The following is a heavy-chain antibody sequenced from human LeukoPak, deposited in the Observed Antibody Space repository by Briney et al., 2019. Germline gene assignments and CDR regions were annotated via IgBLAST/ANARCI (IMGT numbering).Heavy chain of an antibody. Sequence: GGSLRLSCAASGFTFSSYAMSWVRQAPGKGLEWVSAISGSGGSTYYADSVKGRFTISRDNSKNTLYLQMNSLTDEDTAVYYCAKKWGVGTTTLDYFDYWGQGTLVTVSS. V-gene: IGHV3-23*01. CDR2: ISGSGGST. J-gene: IGHJ4*02. D-gene: IGHD1-26*01. CDR3: AKKWGVGTTTLDYFDY. CDR1: GFTFSSYA.